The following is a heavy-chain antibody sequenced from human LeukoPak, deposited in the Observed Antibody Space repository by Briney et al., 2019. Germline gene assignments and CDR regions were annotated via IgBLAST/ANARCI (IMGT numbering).Heavy chain of an antibody. J-gene: IGHJ6*03. V-gene: IGHV4-34*01. D-gene: IGHD2-2*01. CDR2: INHSGST. CDR3: ARLRYCSSTSCYGWDYYYYMDV. Sequence: SETLSLTCAVYGGSVSGYYWSWIRQPPGKGLEWIGEINHSGSTNYNPSLKSRVTISVDTSKNQFSLKLSSVTAADTAVYYCARLRYCSSTSCYGWDYYYYMDVWGKGTTVTISS. CDR1: GGSVSGYY.